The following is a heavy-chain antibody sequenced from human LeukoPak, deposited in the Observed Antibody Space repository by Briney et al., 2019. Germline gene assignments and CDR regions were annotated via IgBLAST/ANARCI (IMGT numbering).Heavy chain of an antibody. CDR3: ARRNFGWFDP. Sequence: GRSLRLSCAASGFTFSSYAMHWVRQAPGKGLEWVAVISYDGSNKYYADSVKGRFTISRDNSKNTLYLQMNSLRAEDTAVYYCARRNFGWFDPWGQGTLLTVSS. J-gene: IGHJ5*02. CDR2: ISYDGSNK. CDR1: GFTFSSYA. D-gene: IGHD1-7*01. V-gene: IGHV3-30-3*01.